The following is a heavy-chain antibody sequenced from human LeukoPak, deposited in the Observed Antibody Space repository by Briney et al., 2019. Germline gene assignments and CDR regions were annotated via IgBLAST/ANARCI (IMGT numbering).Heavy chain of an antibody. CDR1: GFTFSSYS. D-gene: IGHD1-26*01. V-gene: IGHV3-48*01. CDR2: ISSSSSTI. CDR3: ARGWEGYFDY. J-gene: IGHJ4*02. Sequence: GGSLRLSCAASGFTFSSYSMNWVRQAPGKGLEWVSYISSSSSTIYYADSVKGRFTISRDNAKNSLYLQMNSLRAEDTAVYYCARGWEGYFDYWGQGTLVTVSS.